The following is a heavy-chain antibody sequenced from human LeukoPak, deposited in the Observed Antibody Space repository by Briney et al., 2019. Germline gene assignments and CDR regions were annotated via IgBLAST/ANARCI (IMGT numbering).Heavy chain of an antibody. V-gene: IGHV4-59*01. J-gene: IGHJ4*02. CDR1: GGSISSDY. Sequence: SETLSLTCTVSGGSISSDYWSWIRQPPGKGLEWIAYIHSSGTTNYNPSLKSRVTMSVDTSKNQFSLKVNSVTTADTAVYYCARTLDSSSADFWGQGTLVTVSS. CDR2: IHSSGTT. D-gene: IGHD6-6*01. CDR3: ARTLDSSSADF.